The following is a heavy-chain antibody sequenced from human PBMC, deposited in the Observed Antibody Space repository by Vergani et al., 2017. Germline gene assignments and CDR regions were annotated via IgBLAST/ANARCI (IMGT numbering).Heavy chain of an antibody. CDR2: ISSSSSYI. J-gene: IGHJ4*02. Sequence: EVQLVESGGGLVKPGGSLRLSCAASGFTFSSYSMNWVRQAPGKGLEWVSSISSSSSYIYYADSVKGRFTISRYNAKNSLYLKMNSLNTEDTAVYYCTTEHVLWFGELLGDYWGQGTLVTVAS. D-gene: IGHD3-10*01. V-gene: IGHV3-21*03. CDR1: GFTFSSYS. CDR3: TTEHVLWFGELLGDY.